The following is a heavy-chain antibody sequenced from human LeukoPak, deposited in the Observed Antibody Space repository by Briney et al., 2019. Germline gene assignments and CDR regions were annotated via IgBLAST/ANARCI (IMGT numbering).Heavy chain of an antibody. CDR3: ARLESTEGTLY. Sequence: GGSLGLSCEDSGFTVSSNYMSWVRQAPGKGLEWVSVIYSVGTTYYADSVKGRFTISRGTSKNTVFLQMNSLRAEDTAVYYCARLESTEGTLYWGQGTLVTVSS. V-gene: IGHV3-66*02. D-gene: IGHD5/OR15-5a*01. CDR1: GFTVSSNY. J-gene: IGHJ4*02. CDR2: IYSVGTT.